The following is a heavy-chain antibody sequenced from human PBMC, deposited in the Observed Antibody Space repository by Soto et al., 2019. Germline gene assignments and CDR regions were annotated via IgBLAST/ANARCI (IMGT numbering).Heavy chain of an antibody. CDR3: ARAPETPSILGVALPYFFDS. V-gene: IGHV4-31*03. D-gene: IGHD3-3*01. J-gene: IGHJ4*02. Sequence: VQLQESGPGLVKPSQTLSLTCTVSGGSISSDSPYWSWIRQRPGMGLEWIGYIFYSGAFYYTPSLRGRVMTVAETSRNHFTLRLNSATAADTAVYYCARAPETPSILGVALPYFFDSWGQGTQVTVPS. CDR2: IFYSGAF. CDR1: GGSISSDSPY.